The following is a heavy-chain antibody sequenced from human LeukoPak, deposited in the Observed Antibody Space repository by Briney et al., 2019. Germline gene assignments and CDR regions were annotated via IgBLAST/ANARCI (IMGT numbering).Heavy chain of an antibody. CDR3: ARDKSVYYDTSGSRFDY. V-gene: IGHV3-7*01. CDR2: IKQDGSER. D-gene: IGHD3-22*01. CDR1: GFTFSSYW. Sequence: GGSLRLSCAASGFTFSSYWMSRVRQAPGKGLEWVANIKQDGSERYYVDSVKSRFTISRDNAKNSLYLQMNSLRAEDTAVYYCARDKSVYYDTSGSRFDYWGQGTLVTVSS. J-gene: IGHJ4*02.